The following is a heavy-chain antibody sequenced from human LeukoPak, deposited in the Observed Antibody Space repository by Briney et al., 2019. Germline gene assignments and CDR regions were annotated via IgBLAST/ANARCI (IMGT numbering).Heavy chain of an antibody. CDR2: IYCSGST. J-gene: IGHJ4*02. CDR3: ARLWYFDWLSYFDY. V-gene: IGHV4-39*01. D-gene: IGHD3-9*01. Sequence: PSETLSLTCTVSGGSISSSSYYWGWIRQPPGKGLEWIGSIYCSGSTYYNPSLKSRVTISVDTSKNQFSLKLSSVTAADTAVYYCARLWYFDWLSYFDYWGQGTLVTVSS. CDR1: GGSISSSSYY.